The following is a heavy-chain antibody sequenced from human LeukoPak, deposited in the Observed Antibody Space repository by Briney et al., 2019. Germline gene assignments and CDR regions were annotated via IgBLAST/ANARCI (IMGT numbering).Heavy chain of an antibody. CDR1: GFNVSSNY. CDR3: ARSVWGYQFDY. V-gene: IGHV3-53*05. J-gene: IGHJ4*02. CDR2: LYHNGRT. D-gene: IGHD3-16*01. Sequence: GGSLRLSCAASGFNVSSNYMNWVRQAPGKGLEWVSILYHNGRTYYAESVKGRSTISRDESKNTLYLQMNSLTAEDTAVYYCARSVWGYQFDYWGQGALVTVPS.